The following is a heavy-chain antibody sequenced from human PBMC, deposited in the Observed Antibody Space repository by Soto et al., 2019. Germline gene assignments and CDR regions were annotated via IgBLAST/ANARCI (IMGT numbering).Heavy chain of an antibody. CDR2: INPSGGST. D-gene: IGHD2-2*02. CDR1: GYTFTSYY. CDR3: ARERIVVVPAAIQIQYYYYGMDV. V-gene: IGHV1-46*01. Sequence: ASVKVSCKASGYTFTSYYMHWVRQAPGQGLEWMGIINPSGGSTSYAQKFQGRVTMTRDTSTSTVYMELSSLRSEDPAVYYCARERIVVVPAAIQIQYYYYGMDVWGQGTTVTVSS. J-gene: IGHJ6*02.